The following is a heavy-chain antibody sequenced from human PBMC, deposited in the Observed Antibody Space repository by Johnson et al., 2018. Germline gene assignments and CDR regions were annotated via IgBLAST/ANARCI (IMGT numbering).Heavy chain of an antibody. CDR1: GFTFSGSA. Sequence: EVQPVESGGGLVQPGGSLKLSCAASGFTFSGSAMHWVRPASGTGLAWVGSLRGKANSYATGYAASVKGRFTISRDDSKKPAYLKMNCLKTEDKAVYYCTRHRYSYADYGMDVWGQGTTVTVSS. D-gene: IGHD5-18*01. V-gene: IGHV3-73*01. CDR3: TRHRYSYADYGMDV. CDR2: LRGKANSYAT. J-gene: IGHJ6*02.